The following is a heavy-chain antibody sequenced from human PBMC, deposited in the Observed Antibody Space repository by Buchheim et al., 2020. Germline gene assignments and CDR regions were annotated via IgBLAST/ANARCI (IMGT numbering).Heavy chain of an antibody. CDR1: GFTFSDYY. D-gene: IGHD3-3*01. J-gene: IGHJ4*02. CDR3: ANSFGVVIIFPPDY. V-gene: IGHV3-11*01. Sequence: QVQLVESGGGLVKPGGSLRLSCAASGFTFSDYYMSWIRQAPGKGLEWVSYIGSGGTTIHYADSVKGRFTLSRANAKNSVYLQMNSLRVEDTAVYYCANSFGVVIIFPPDYWGQGTL. CDR2: IGSGGTTI.